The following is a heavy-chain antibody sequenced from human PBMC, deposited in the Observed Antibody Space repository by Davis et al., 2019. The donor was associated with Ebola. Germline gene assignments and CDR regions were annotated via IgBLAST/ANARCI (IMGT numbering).Heavy chain of an antibody. CDR3: ARVGWVDDILTGPTPSLDY. J-gene: IGHJ4*02. CDR2: INHSGST. CDR1: GGSISGYY. D-gene: IGHD3-9*01. V-gene: IGHV4-34*01. Sequence: PSETLSLTCTVSGGSISGYYWSWIRQPPGKGLEWIGEINHSGSTNYNPSLKSRVTISVDTSKNQFSLKLSSVTAADTAVYYCARVGWVDDILTGPTPSLDYWGQGTLVTVSS.